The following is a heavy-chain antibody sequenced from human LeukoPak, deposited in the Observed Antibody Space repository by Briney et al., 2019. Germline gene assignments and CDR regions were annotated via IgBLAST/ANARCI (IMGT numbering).Heavy chain of an antibody. CDR2: ISYDGSNK. CDR3: ARDPLESSGYYYDLIYYFDY. CDR1: GFTFSSYA. D-gene: IGHD3-22*01. J-gene: IGHJ4*02. V-gene: IGHV3-30*01. Sequence: GRSLRLSCAASGFTFSSYAMHWVRQAPGKGLEWVAVISYDGSNKYYADSVKGRFTISRDNSKNTLYLQMNSLRAEDTAVYYCARDPLESSGYYYDLIYYFDYWGQGTLVTVSS.